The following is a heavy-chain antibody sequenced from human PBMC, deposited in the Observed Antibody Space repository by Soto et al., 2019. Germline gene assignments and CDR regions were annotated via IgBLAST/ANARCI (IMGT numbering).Heavy chain of an antibody. CDR2: ISSSSSYI. D-gene: IGHD2-15*01. Sequence: PGGSLRLSCAASGFTFSSYSMSWVRRAPGKGLEWVSSISSSSSYIYYADSVKGRFTISRDNAKNSLYLQMNSLRAEDTAVYYCAREKVVVVAATKHYYHYYGMDVWGQGTTVTVSS. J-gene: IGHJ6*02. CDR1: GFTFSSYS. V-gene: IGHV3-21*01. CDR3: AREKVVVVAATKHYYHYYGMDV.